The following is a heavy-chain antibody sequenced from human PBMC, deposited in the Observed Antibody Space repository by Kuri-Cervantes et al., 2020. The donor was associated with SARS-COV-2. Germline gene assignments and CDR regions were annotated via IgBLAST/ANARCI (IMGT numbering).Heavy chain of an antibody. V-gene: IGHV1-2*02. J-gene: IGHJ4*02. CDR2: INPNSGGT. CDR3: ARDHPMPPLDYRFFDY. Sequence: ASVKVSCKASGYTFTGYYMHWVRQAPGQGLEWMGWINPNSGGTNYAQKFQGRVTMTRDTSISTAYMELRSLRSDDTAVYYCARDHPMPPLDYRFFDYWGQGTLVTVSS. D-gene: IGHD4-11*01. CDR1: GYTFTGYY.